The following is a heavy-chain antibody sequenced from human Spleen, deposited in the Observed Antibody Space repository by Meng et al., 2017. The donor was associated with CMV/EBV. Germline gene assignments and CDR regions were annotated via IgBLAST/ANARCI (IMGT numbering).Heavy chain of an antibody. V-gene: IGHV3-21*01. CDR2: ISSSGRDI. Sequence: GESLKISCSASGFTFSSYTLNWVRQPPGKGLEWVSFISSSGRDIFYADSVKGRFTISRDNAKNSLYLQMNSLRAEDTAVYYCARAPATEPIAAYGLDVWGQGTTVTVSS. CDR1: GFTFSSYT. CDR3: ARAPATEPIAAYGLDV. J-gene: IGHJ6*02. D-gene: IGHD5-24*01.